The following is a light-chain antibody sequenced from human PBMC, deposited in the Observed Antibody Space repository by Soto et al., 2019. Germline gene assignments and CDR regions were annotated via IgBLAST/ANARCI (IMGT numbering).Light chain of an antibody. CDR3: QQYHTWPIT. Sequence: DIVLTHSPGTVSLSPGERATFSCRASQSVSIDLAWYQHKPGQAPRLLIYGASTRATGVPVRFSGSGSGTEFTLTISSLQSEDCAIYYCQQYHTWPITFGGGTKVDIK. CDR1: QSVSID. CDR2: GAS. J-gene: IGKJ4*01. V-gene: IGKV3-15*01.